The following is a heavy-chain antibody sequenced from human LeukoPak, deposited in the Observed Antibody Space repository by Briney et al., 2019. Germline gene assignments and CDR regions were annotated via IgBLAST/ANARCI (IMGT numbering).Heavy chain of an antibody. CDR3: MRSDYGGLVDP. CDR2: ISGSGGST. V-gene: IGHV3-23*01. J-gene: IGHJ5*02. CDR1: GFPLRTYV. D-gene: IGHD4-17*01. Sequence: GGSLRLSCAASGFPLRTYVMTWVRQAAGRGLELVSTISGSGGSTYYAYSVKGRFTISRDNSKNTLYLEMNSLRVDDTATYFCMRSDYGGLVDPWGQGTLVTVSS.